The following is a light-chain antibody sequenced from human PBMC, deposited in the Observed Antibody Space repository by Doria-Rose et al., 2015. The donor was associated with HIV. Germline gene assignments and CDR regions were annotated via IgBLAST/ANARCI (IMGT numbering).Light chain of an antibody. CDR3: HQYGPSWT. Sequence: TQSPGTLSLSPGERATLSCRASQSFSSTYLAWYRQKPGQAPSLLIYDGSTRATGIPDRFSASGSGIDFTHTINRLQPEDFALYSCHQYGPSWTFGQGTKVEI. CDR1: QSFSSTY. CDR2: DGS. J-gene: IGKJ1*01. V-gene: IGKV3-20*01.